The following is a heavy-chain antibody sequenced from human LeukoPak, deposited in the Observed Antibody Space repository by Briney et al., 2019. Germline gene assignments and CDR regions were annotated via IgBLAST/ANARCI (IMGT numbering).Heavy chain of an antibody. D-gene: IGHD3-10*01. CDR2: ISSSGSTI. Sequence: PGGSLRLSCAASGFTFSDYYMSWIRQAPGKGLEWVSYISSSGSTIYYADSVKGRFTISRDNAKNSLYLQVNSLRAEDTAVYYCAREPGDYYYYGSGSYADYWGQGTLVTVSS. V-gene: IGHV3-11*01. J-gene: IGHJ4*02. CDR3: AREPGDYYYYGSGSYADY. CDR1: GFTFSDYY.